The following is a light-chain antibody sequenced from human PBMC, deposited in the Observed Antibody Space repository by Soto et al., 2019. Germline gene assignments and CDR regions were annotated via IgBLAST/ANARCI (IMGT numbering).Light chain of an antibody. CDR1: QGISSY. V-gene: IGKV1-9*01. CDR2: AAS. J-gene: IGKJ1*01. Sequence: DIQMTQSPSTLSATAGDRVTITCRASQGISSYLAWYQQKPGKAPKLLIYAASTLQSGVPSRFSGSGSGTDFTLTISSLEPEDFAVYYCQQETFGQGTKVDIK. CDR3: QQET.